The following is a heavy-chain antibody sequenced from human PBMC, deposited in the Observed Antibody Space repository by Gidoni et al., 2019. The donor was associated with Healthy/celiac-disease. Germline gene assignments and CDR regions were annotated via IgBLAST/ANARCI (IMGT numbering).Heavy chain of an antibody. CDR2: IYYSGST. V-gene: IGHV4-39*01. D-gene: IGHD2-2*01. Sequence: QLQLQASGPGPVEPSETLSLTCAVPGGTVSSSSYYWGWIRQPPGKGLEWIGSIYYSGSTYYNPSLKSRVTIPGDTPKNQFSLKLSSVTAADTAVYYCARIEVECSCMPVDYWGQGTLVTVSS. CDR1: GGTVSSSSYY. J-gene: IGHJ4*02. CDR3: ARIEVECSCMPVDY.